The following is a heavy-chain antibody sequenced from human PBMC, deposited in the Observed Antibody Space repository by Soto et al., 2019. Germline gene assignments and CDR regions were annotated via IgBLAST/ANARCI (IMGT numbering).Heavy chain of an antibody. D-gene: IGHD4-17*01. V-gene: IGHV3-30*18. J-gene: IGHJ4*02. CDR1: GFTFSSYG. CDR3: AKDLRGGGAYGDYGLY. Sequence: QVQLVESGGGVVQPGRSLRLSCAASGFTFSSYGMHWVRQAPGKGLEWVAVISYDGSNKYYADSGKGRFTISRDNSKNSLYLQMTSVRAEDTAVYYCAKDLRGGGAYGDYGLYWGQGTLVTVSS. CDR2: ISYDGSNK.